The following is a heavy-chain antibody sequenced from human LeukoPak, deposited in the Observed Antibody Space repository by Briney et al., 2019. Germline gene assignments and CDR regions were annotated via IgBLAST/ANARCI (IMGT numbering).Heavy chain of an antibody. CDR2: ISAYNGNT. D-gene: IGHD6-13*01. Sequence: ASVKVSCKASGGTFSSYAISWVRQAPGQGLEWMGWISAYNGNTNYAQKLQGRVAMTTDTSTSTAYMELRSLRSDDTAVYYCARGIAAAGPDYWGQGTLVTVSS. J-gene: IGHJ4*02. CDR1: GGTFSSYA. V-gene: IGHV1-18*01. CDR3: ARGIAAAGPDY.